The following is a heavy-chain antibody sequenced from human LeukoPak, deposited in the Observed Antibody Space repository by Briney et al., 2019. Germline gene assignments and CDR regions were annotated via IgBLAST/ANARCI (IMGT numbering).Heavy chain of an antibody. CDR3: ARSCDGDCYPRESAFDI. J-gene: IGHJ3*02. CDR1: GFIFSSYS. Sequence: PGGSLRLSCAASGFIFSSYSMNWVRQAPGKGLEWVSSISSTSSYIYYADSLKGRFTISRDNAKNSLYLQMNSLGAEDTAVYFCARSCDGDCYPRESAFDIWGQGTVVTVSS. V-gene: IGHV3-21*01. CDR2: ISSTSSYI. D-gene: IGHD2-21*01.